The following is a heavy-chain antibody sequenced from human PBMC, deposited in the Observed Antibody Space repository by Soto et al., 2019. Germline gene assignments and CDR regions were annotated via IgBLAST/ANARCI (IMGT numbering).Heavy chain of an antibody. D-gene: IGHD3-16*01. CDR2: ISYDGSKK. CDR1: GFSFSNNG. CDR3: AKDRVESGLGEIDY. J-gene: IGHJ4*02. Sequence: GGSLRLSCAASGFSFSNNGMHWVRQAPGKGLEWVAIISYDGSKKFYADSVKGRFTISRDNSKNTLYLQMNSLRVEDTAVYYCAKDRVESGLGEIDYWGQGTLVKVSS. V-gene: IGHV3-30*18.